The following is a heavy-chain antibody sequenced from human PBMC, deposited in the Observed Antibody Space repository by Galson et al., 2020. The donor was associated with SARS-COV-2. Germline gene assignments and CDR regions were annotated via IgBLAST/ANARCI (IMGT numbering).Heavy chain of an antibody. V-gene: IGHV3-20*04. CDR2: INWNGGST. CDR3: ARDRPVAGRDY. Sequence: GGSLRLSCAVSGFSIDEFGMSWVRQAPGKGLEWVSGINWNGGSTGYAGSVQGRFIISRDNAKNSLYLQMSSLRVEDTALYYCARDRPVAGRDYWGQGTPVTVSS. J-gene: IGHJ4*02. CDR1: GFSIDEFG. D-gene: IGHD6-19*01.